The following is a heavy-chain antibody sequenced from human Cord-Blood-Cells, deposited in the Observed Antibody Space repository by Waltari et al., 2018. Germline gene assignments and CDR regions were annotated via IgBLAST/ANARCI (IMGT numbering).Heavy chain of an antibody. CDR2: IYYSGST. Sequence: QLQLQESGPGLVKPSETLSVTCTVSGGPISSSSYYWGWIRQPPGKGLVWIGSIYYSGSTYYNPSLKSRVTISVDTSKNQFSLKLSSVTAADTAVYYCASRLGSGYDYWGQGTLVTVSS. CDR1: GGPISSSSYY. J-gene: IGHJ4*02. D-gene: IGHD3-3*01. CDR3: ASRLGSGYDY. V-gene: IGHV4-39*01.